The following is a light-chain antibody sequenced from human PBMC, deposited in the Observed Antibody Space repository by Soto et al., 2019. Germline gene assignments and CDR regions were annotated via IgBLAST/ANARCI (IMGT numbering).Light chain of an antibody. Sequence: QSVLTQPASVSGSPGQSITISCAGTSSDVGSYNYVSWYQQHPGKAPKLMIYEVSDRPSGISSRFSGSKSGNTASLTISGLQTEDEADYSCSSYTSSCNLFATGPKVIVL. V-gene: IGLV2-14*01. J-gene: IGLJ1*01. CDR1: SSDVGSYNY. CDR2: EVS. CDR3: SSYTSSCNL.